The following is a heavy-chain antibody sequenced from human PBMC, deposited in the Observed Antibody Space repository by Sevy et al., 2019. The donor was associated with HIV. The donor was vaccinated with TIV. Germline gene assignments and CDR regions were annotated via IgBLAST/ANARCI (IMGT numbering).Heavy chain of an antibody. CDR2: ISYDARKQ. CDR3: ARLVGYCSGGRCSIIDF. CDR1: GFGLSNHA. D-gene: IGHD2-15*01. Sequence: GGSLRLSCAASGFGLSNHAMIWVRQAPGKGLEWVAGISYDARKQYYADSVRGRFTISRDDSKNTLYLQMNSLTTEDTAVYYCARLVGYCSGGRCSIIDFWGQGTLVTVSS. J-gene: IGHJ4*02. V-gene: IGHV3-30*01.